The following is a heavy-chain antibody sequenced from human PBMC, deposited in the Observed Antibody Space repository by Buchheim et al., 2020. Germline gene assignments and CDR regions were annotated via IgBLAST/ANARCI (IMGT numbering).Heavy chain of an antibody. CDR1: GFTFSSYA. V-gene: IGHV3-30*04. Sequence: QVQLVESGGGVVQPGRSLRLSCAASGFTFSSYAMHWVRQAPGKGLEWVAVISYDGSNKYYADSVKGRFTISRDNSKNTLYLQMNSLRAEDTAVYYCAATTGYCTGGVCYGLDYWGQGTL. CDR3: AATTGYCTGGVCYGLDY. J-gene: IGHJ4*02. CDR2: ISYDGSNK. D-gene: IGHD2-8*02.